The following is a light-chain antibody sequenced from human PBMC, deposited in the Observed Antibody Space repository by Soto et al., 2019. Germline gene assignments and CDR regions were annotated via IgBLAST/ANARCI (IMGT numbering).Light chain of an antibody. Sequence: QSALTQPASVSGSPGQSITISCTGTSSDVGGYNYVSWYQQNQGIAPKLMIYDVSNRPSGISNRFSGSKSGNTASLTISGLQAEDEADYYCSSYTSSSTDVIFGGGTKLTVL. V-gene: IGLV2-14*01. CDR1: SSDVGGYNY. J-gene: IGLJ2*01. CDR3: SSYTSSSTDVI. CDR2: DVS.